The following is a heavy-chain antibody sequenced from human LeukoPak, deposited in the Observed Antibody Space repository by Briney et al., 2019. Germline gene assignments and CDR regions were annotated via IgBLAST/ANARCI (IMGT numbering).Heavy chain of an antibody. J-gene: IGHJ4*02. CDR2: ASGSGGST. Sequence: GGSLRLSCAASGFTFSSYAMSWVRQAPGKGLEWVSSASGSGGSTYYADSVKGRFTISRDNSKNALYLQMNSLRAEDTAVYYCAKDLGSVVTPPSLDYWGQGTLVTVSS. CDR3: AKDLGSVVTPPSLDY. V-gene: IGHV3-23*01. CDR1: GFTFSSYA. D-gene: IGHD4-23*01.